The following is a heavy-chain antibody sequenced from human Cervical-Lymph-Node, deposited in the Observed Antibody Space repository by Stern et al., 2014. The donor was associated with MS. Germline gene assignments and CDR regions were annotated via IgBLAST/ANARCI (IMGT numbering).Heavy chain of an antibody. CDR2: INPNMGNT. CDR3: ASGGQMEY. V-gene: IGHV1-2*02. CDR1: GYNFIDYY. J-gene: IGHJ4*02. D-gene: IGHD4-23*01. Sequence: VQLLESGAEVKKPGASVKVSCKTSGYNFIDYYLHWVRQAPGQGLEWMGWINPNMGNTNFAEKFQGTVIMTSDPSISTAYMEVSSLTSDDTAVYYCASGGQMEYWGQGTLVTVSS.